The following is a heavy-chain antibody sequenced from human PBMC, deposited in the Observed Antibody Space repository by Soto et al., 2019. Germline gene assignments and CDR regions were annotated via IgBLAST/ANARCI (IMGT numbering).Heavy chain of an antibody. J-gene: IGHJ4*02. CDR2: INHSGST. CDR1: GGSFSGYY. V-gene: IGHV4-34*01. CDR3: AYGSSSAWIDY. Sequence: PSETLSLTCAVYGGSFSGYYWSWIRQPPGKGLEWIGEINHSGSTNYNPSLKSRVTISVDTSKNQFSLRLTSLTAADTAVYFCAYGSSSAWIDYWGQGTLVTVSS. D-gene: IGHD6-25*01.